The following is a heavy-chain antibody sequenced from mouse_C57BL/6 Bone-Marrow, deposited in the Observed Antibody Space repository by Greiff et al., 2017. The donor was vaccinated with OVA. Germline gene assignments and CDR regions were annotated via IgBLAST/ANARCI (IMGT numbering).Heavy chain of an antibody. J-gene: IGHJ3*01. CDR3: ARVYYYGSSYVGWCAY. V-gene: IGHV5-6*01. Sequence: EVKLMESGGDLVKPGGSLKLSCAASGFTFSSYGMSWVRQTPDKRLEWVATISSGGSYTYYPDSVKGRFTISRDNAKNTLYLQMSSLKSEDTAMYYCARVYYYGSSYVGWCAYWGQGTLVTVSA. CDR2: ISSGGSYT. CDR1: GFTFSSYG. D-gene: IGHD1-1*01.